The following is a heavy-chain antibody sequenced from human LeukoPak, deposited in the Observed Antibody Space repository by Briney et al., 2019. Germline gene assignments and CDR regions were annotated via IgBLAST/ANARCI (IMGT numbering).Heavy chain of an antibody. D-gene: IGHD2-2*02. CDR3: ATYLPGLYYFDY. Sequence: VASVKVSCKASGYTFTSYYMHWVRQAPGQGLEWMGIINPSGGSTSYAQKFQGRVTMTRDTSSSTVYMELSSLRSEDTAVYYCATYLPGLYYFDYWGQGTLVTVSS. J-gene: IGHJ4*02. CDR1: GYTFTSYY. V-gene: IGHV1-46*01. CDR2: INPSGGST.